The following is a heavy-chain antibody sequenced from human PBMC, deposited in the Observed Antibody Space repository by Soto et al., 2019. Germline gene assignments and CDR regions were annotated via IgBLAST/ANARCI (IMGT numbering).Heavy chain of an antibody. J-gene: IGHJ6*02. CDR2: TYSGGST. V-gene: IGHV3-53*01. CDR1: GFTVSSNY. D-gene: IGHD2-2*02. CDR3: ARGPIVVVPAAILGWEYGMDV. Sequence: GGSLRLSCAASGFTVSSNYMSWVRQAPGKGLEWVSVTYSGGSTYYADSVKGRFTISRDNSKNTLYLQMNSLRAEDTAVYYCARGPIVVVPAAILGWEYGMDVWGQGTTVTVSS.